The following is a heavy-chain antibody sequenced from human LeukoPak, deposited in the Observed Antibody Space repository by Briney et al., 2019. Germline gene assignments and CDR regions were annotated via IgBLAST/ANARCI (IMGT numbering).Heavy chain of an antibody. Sequence: SETLSLTCTVSGGSISSSSYYWGWIRQPPGKGLEWIGSIYYSGSTYYNPSLKSRVTISVDTSKDQFSLKLSSVTAADTAVYYCARDEGGYDFGYWGQGTLVTVSS. J-gene: IGHJ4*02. V-gene: IGHV4-39*07. CDR3: ARDEGGYDFGY. CDR2: IYYSGST. D-gene: IGHD5-12*01. CDR1: GGSISSSSYY.